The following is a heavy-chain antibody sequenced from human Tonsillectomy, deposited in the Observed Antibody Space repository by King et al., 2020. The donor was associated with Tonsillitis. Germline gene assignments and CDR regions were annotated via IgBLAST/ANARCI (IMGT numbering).Heavy chain of an antibody. V-gene: IGHV3-30*18. CDR3: AKDILQCSSYYGMDV. Sequence: QVQLVESGGGVVQPGRSLRLSCATSGFTFSSYGMHWVRQAPGKGLEWVAFISYDGSNKYYADSVKGRFTISRENSKNTLYVQMNSLRAEDTAVYYCAKDILQCSSYYGMDVWGQGTTVTVSS. J-gene: IGHJ6*02. CDR2: ISYDGSNK. D-gene: IGHD3-3*01. CDR1: GFTFSSYG.